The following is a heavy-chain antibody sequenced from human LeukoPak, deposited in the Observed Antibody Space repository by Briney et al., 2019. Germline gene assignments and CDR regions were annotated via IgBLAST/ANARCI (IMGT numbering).Heavy chain of an antibody. CDR3: ARRYGDGYNSLLDY. Sequence: PSETLSLTCTVSGGSISSSSYYWGWIRQPPGKGLEWIGSIYYSGSTYYNPSLKSRVTISVDTSKNQFSLKLSSVTAADTAVYYCARRYGDGYNSLLDYWGQGTLVTVSS. CDR1: GGSISSSSYY. V-gene: IGHV4-39*01. CDR2: IYYSGST. J-gene: IGHJ4*02. D-gene: IGHD5-24*01.